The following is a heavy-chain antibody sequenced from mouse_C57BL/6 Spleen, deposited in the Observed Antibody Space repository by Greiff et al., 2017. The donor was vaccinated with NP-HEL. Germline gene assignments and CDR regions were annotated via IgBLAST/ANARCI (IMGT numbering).Heavy chain of an antibody. CDR3: AREGGYDSFDY. D-gene: IGHD2-4*01. V-gene: IGHV1-64*01. CDR2: IHPNSGST. CDR1: GYTFTSYW. Sequence: QVQLQQPGAELVKPGASVKLSCKASGYTFTSYWMHWVKQRPGQGLEWIGMIHPNSGSTNYNEKFKSKATLTVDKSSSTAYMQLSSLTSEDSAVYYCAREGGYDSFDYWGQGTTLTVSS. J-gene: IGHJ2*01.